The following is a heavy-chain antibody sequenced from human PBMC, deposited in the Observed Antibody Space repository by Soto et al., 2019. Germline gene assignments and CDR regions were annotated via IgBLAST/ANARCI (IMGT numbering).Heavy chain of an antibody. V-gene: IGHV1-24*01. Sequence: ASVKVSCKVSGYTLTELSMHWVRQAPVKWLELMGGFDPEDGETIYAQKFQGRVTMTEDTSTDTAYMELSRLRSEATAVYYCATLYSSGYYFDYWGQGTLVTVSS. J-gene: IGHJ4*02. D-gene: IGHD6-19*01. CDR2: FDPEDGET. CDR3: ATLYSSGYYFDY. CDR1: GYTLTELS.